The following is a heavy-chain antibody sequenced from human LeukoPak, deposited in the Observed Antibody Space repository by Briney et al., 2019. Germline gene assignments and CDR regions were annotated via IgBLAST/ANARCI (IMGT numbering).Heavy chain of an antibody. J-gene: IGHJ4*02. CDR3: ERDRYGDGFAHLDY. V-gene: IGHV1-2*02. Sequence: ASVKVSCTASGYTFTSYAIHWVRQAPGQGLEWMGWITPGGGTNYPQKFQGRVAITWDTSITTAYMDLSRLTSDDTAVYYCERDRYGDGFAHLDYWGQGALVTVSS. D-gene: IGHD5-24*01. CDR2: ITPGGGT. CDR1: GYTFTSYA.